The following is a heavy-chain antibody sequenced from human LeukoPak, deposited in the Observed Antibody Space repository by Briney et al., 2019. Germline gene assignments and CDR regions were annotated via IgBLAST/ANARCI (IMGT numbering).Heavy chain of an antibody. V-gene: IGHV4-59*01. CDR2: IYYSGST. CDR1: GGSISSYY. D-gene: IGHD6-6*01. J-gene: IGHJ4*02. Sequence: SETLSLTCTVSGGSISSYYWSWIRQPPGKGLEWIGYIYYSGSTNYHPSLKSRVTISVDTSKNQCSLKLSSVTAADTAVYYCARQLGYFDYWGQGTLVTVSS. CDR3: ARQLGYFDY.